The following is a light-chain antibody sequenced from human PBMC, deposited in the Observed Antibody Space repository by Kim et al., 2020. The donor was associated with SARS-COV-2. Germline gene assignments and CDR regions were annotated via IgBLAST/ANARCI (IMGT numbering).Light chain of an antibody. CDR2: AAS. CDR1: QSIHNY. CDR3: QHNYNTPIT. J-gene: IGKJ4*01. Sequence: ASVGDRITITCRASQSIHNYLYWYQHKTGTAPRLLIYAASSLRSGVPSRFSGSQSGTLFTLTITNLHPEDFATYYCQHNYNTPITLGGGTKVDIK. V-gene: IGKV1-39*01.